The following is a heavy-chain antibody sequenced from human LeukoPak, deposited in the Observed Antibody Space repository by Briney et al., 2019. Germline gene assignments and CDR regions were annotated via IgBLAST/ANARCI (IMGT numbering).Heavy chain of an antibody. D-gene: IGHD3-10*01. CDR2: IHNSRST. V-gene: IGHV4-39*02. J-gene: IGHJ5*02. CDR3: ARRTGSHLPNWFDP. Sequence: SETLSLTCTVSDGSISSSGYYWGWIRQPPGKGLEWIGSIHNSRSTYYNPSLKSPVTIFGGTSKNHFSLKLSSVTAADTAFYYCARRTGSHLPNWFDPWGQGTLVTVSS. CDR1: DGSISSSGYY.